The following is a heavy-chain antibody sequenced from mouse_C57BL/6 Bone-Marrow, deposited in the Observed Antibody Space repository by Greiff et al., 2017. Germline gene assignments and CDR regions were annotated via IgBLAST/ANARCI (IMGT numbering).Heavy chain of an antibody. D-gene: IGHD1-1*01. CDR3: ARDSAIYYDGSRVLFDY. CDR1: GYTFTSYW. V-gene: IGHV1-59*01. J-gene: IGHJ2*01. Sequence: QVQLQQPGAELVRPGTSVTLSCKASGYTFTSYWMHWVKQRPGQGLEWIGVIDPSDSYTNYTQKFKGKATLTVDTSSSTAYMQLSSLTSEDSAVYYCARDSAIYYDGSRVLFDYWGQGTTLTVSA. CDR2: IDPSDSYT.